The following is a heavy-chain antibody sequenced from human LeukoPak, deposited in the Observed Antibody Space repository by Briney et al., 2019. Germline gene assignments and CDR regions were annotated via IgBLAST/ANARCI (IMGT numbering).Heavy chain of an antibody. V-gene: IGHV1-8*01. CDR1: GYTFTSYD. J-gene: IGHJ6*02. D-gene: IGHD3-10*01. CDR3: ARGPITMVRGVPYYYGMDV. CDR2: MNPNSGNT. Sequence: ASVKVSCKASGYTFTSYDINWVRQAAGQGLEWMGWMNPNSGNTGYAQKFQGRVTMTRNTSISTAYMELSSLRSEDTAVYYCARGPITMVRGVPYYYGMDVWGQGTTVTVSS.